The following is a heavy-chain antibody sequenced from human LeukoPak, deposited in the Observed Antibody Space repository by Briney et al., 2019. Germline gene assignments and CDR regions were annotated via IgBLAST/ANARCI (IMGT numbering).Heavy chain of an antibody. CDR2: ISAYNGNT. CDR1: GYTFTTYY. Sequence: EASVKVSCKASGYTFTTYYISWVRQAPGQGLEWMGWISAYNGNTNYAQKLQGRVTVTTDTSTSTAYMELRSLTSDDTAVYYCARVEEVRGGITSFDYWGQGTLVTVSS. V-gene: IGHV1-18*01. CDR3: ARVEEVRGGITSFDY. D-gene: IGHD3-10*01. J-gene: IGHJ4*02.